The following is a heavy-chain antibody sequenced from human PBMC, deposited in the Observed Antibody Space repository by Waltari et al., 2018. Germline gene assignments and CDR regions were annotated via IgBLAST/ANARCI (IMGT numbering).Heavy chain of an antibody. D-gene: IGHD6-13*01. CDR2: ISYDGSNK. V-gene: IGHV3-30*18. J-gene: IGHJ4*02. CDR3: AKDFTASDSQQLVDY. CDR1: GFTFSSYG. Sequence: QVQLVESGGGVVQPGRSLRLSCAASGFTFSSYGMHWVRQAPGKGLEWVAVISYDGSNKYYADSVKGRFTISRDNSQNTLYLQMNSLRAEDTAVYYCAKDFTASDSQQLVDYWGQGTLVTVSS.